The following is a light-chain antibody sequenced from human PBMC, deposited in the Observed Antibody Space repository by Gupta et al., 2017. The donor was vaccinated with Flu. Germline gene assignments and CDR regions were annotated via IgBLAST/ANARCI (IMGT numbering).Light chain of an antibody. J-gene: IGKJ2*01. Sequence: PSSLPSSVGERVTLTCRARQRINRYLDWYQQKPGKAPGLLIHDASTGESGVPVRFSGSGSGTDFTLTISSRQPEDSATYYCQQRNRSPFTFGQGTHVEIK. CDR1: QRINRY. CDR2: DAS. V-gene: IGKV1-39*01. CDR3: QQRNRSPFT.